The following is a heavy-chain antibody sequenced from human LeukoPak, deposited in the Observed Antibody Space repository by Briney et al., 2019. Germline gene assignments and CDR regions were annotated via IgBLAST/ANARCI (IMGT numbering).Heavy chain of an antibody. J-gene: IGHJ4*02. CDR2: IWSDGGKT. CDR1: GFTSTSYG. Sequence: PGGSLRLSCAASGFTSTSYGMHWVRQAPGKGLEWVAVIWSDGGKTYYVDSVKGRFTISRDYSKNTLYLQMSSLRAEDTAVYYCARAGASNEFDYWGQGTLVTVSS. V-gene: IGHV3-33*01. D-gene: IGHD2-8*01. CDR3: ARAGASNEFDY.